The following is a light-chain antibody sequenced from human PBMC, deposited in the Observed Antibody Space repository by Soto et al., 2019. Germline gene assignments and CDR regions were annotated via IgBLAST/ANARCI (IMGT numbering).Light chain of an antibody. V-gene: IGKV3-20*01. CDR2: GAS. CDR3: QQYDSSPKT. J-gene: IGKJ1*01. Sequence: EIVWSQSPGTLSLSPGERSTLSCRARQSVSRGYLACYQQKPVQAPRLLIYGASTRAPGIPDRFSGSGSGTDFTLTISRLEPEDFAVYYCQQYDSSPKTFGQGTKVEIK. CDR1: QSVSRGY.